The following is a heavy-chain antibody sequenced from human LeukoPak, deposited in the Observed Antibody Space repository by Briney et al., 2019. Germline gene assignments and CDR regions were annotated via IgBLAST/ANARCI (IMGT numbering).Heavy chain of an antibody. CDR1: GFTFSSYG. V-gene: IGHV3-23*01. CDR2: ISGSGGST. D-gene: IGHD3-22*01. J-gene: IGHJ4*02. CDR3: AKGNRITMIVVATGLDY. Sequence: PGGSLRLSCAASGFTFSSYGMSWVRQAPGKGLEWVSAISGSGGSTYYADSVKGRFTISRDNSKNTLYLQMNSLRAEDTAVYYCAKGNRITMIVVATGLDYWGQGTLVTVSS.